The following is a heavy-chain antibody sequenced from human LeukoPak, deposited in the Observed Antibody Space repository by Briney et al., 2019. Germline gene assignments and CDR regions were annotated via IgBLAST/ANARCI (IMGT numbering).Heavy chain of an antibody. CDR3: AKSRTRSYGSKDYFDY. Sequence: PWGSLRLSCAASGFTFSSYAMSWVRQAPGKGLECVSAISGSGGSTYYADSVKGRFTISRDNSKNTLYLQMNSLRAEDTAVYYCAKSRTRSYGSKDYFDYWGQGTLVTVSS. CDR2: ISGSGGST. J-gene: IGHJ4*02. V-gene: IGHV3-23*01. CDR1: GFTFSSYA. D-gene: IGHD5-18*01.